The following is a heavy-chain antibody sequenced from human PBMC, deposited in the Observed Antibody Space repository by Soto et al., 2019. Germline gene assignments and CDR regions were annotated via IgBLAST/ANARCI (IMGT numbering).Heavy chain of an antibody. Sequence: SETLSLTCAVYGGSFSGYYWSWIRQPPGKGLEWIGEINHSGSTNYNPSLKSRVTISVDTSKNQFSLKLSSVTAADTAVYYCARHGYYDFWSGYYSYFDYWGQGTLVTVSS. V-gene: IGHV4-34*01. CDR1: GGSFSGYY. D-gene: IGHD3-3*01. J-gene: IGHJ4*02. CDR3: ARHGYYDFWSGYYSYFDY. CDR2: INHSGST.